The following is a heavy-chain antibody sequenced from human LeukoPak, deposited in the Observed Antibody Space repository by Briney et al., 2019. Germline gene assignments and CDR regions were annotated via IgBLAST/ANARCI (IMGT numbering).Heavy chain of an antibody. CDR2: TSSIGTT. V-gene: IGHV3-11*01. CDR1: GFTFSDYY. CDR3: VRRRGSAYGVLDY. Sequence: GESLRLSCAASGFTFSDYYMAWIRQAPGKGLEWVSYTSSIGTTYYEDSVKGRFTISRDNAKNSLDLQMNSLTVEDTAVYYCVRRRGSAYGVLDYWGQGALVTVSP. J-gene: IGHJ4*02. D-gene: IGHD5-18*01.